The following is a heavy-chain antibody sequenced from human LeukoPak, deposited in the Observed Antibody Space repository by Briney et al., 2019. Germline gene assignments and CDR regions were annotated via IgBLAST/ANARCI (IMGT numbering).Heavy chain of an antibody. J-gene: IGHJ6*02. CDR3: ASLNIAARPDYYRMDV. Sequence: ASVKVSCKASGYTFTSYAMNWVRQAPGQGLEWMGWINTNTGNPTYAQGFTGRFVFSLDTSVSTAYLQISSLKAEDTAVYYCASLNIAARPDYYRMDVWGQGTTVTVSS. CDR2: INTNTGNP. D-gene: IGHD6-6*01. V-gene: IGHV7-4-1*02. CDR1: GYTFTSYA.